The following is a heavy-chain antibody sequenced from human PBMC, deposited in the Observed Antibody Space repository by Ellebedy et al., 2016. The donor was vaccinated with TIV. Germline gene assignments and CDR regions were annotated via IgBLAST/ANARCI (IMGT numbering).Heavy chain of an antibody. J-gene: IGHJ4*02. V-gene: IGHV4-34*01. CDR2: INHSGYT. CDR1: GGSFSDYY. Sequence: MPSETLSLTCAVFGGSFSDYYWSWIRQPPGKGLEWIGEINHSGYTNYNPSLKSRVTISVDTSKNQFSLRLNSVTAADTAVYYCARGLAPPYCSSTSCYAIFDYWGQGTLVTVSS. D-gene: IGHD2-2*01. CDR3: ARGLAPPYCSSTSCYAIFDY.